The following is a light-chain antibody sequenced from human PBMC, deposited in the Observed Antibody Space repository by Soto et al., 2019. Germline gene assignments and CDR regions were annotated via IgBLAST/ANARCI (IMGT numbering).Light chain of an antibody. J-gene: IGLJ2*01. Sequence: QSALTQPASVSGSPGQSITISCTGTSSDVGGYDSVSWYQRHPGKTPKLMIYGVTDRISGVPDRFSGSKSGNTASLTVSGLQAEDEADYYCASYGGRDDMIFGGGTKLTVL. CDR1: SSDVGGYDS. V-gene: IGLV2-8*01. CDR3: ASYGGRDDMI. CDR2: GVT.